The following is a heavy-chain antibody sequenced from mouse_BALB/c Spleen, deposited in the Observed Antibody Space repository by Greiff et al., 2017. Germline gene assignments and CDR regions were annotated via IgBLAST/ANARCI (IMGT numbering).Heavy chain of an antibody. V-gene: IGHV5-9-4*01. CDR3: ARDQDYYGSSYAMDY. D-gene: IGHD1-1*01. CDR1: GFTFSSYA. CDR2: ISSGGSYT. J-gene: IGHJ4*01. Sequence: EVQGVESGGGLVKPGGSLKLSCAASGFTFSSYAMSWVRQSPEKRLEWVAEISSGGSYTYYPDTVTGRFTISRDNAKNTLYLEMSSLRSEDTAMYYCARDQDYYGSSYAMDYWGQGTSVTVAS.